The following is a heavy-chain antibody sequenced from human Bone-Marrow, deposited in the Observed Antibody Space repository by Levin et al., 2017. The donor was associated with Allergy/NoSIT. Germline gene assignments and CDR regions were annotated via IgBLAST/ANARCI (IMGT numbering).Heavy chain of an antibody. D-gene: IGHD2-2*01. Sequence: SQTLSLTCAVYGGSFSGYYWSWIRQPPGKGLEWIGEINHSGSTNYNPSLKSRVTISVDTSKNQFSLKLSSVTAADTAVYYCATLKGCSSTSCHPYLPPSDYWGQGTLVTVSS. CDR3: ATLKGCSSTSCHPYLPPSDY. V-gene: IGHV4-34*01. J-gene: IGHJ4*02. CDR2: INHSGST. CDR1: GGSFSGYY.